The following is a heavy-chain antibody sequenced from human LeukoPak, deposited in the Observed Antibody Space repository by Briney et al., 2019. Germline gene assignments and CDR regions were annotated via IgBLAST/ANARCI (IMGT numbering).Heavy chain of an antibody. J-gene: IGHJ4*02. Sequence: ASVKVSRKASGYTFTSYYMHWVRQAPGQGLEWMGIINPSGGSTSYAQKFQGRVTMTRGTSTSTVYMELSSLRSEDTAVYYCARGSYVVVTAHTFDYWGQGTLVTVSS. D-gene: IGHD2-21*02. CDR1: GYTFTSYY. CDR2: INPSGGST. V-gene: IGHV1-46*01. CDR3: ARGSYVVVTAHTFDY.